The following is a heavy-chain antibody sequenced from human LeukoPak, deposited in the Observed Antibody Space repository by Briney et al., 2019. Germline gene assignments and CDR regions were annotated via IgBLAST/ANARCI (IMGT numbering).Heavy chain of an antibody. CDR3: AKDRLLILRVPYAHDY. D-gene: IGHD2-2*01. CDR2: ISGSGGST. V-gene: IGHV3-23*01. J-gene: IGHJ4*02. Sequence: GGSLRLSCAASGFTFSSYAMSWVRQAPGKGLEWVSTISGSGGSTYYADSVKGRFTISRDNSKNTLYLQMNSLRAEDTAVYYCAKDRLLILRVPYAHDYWGQGTLVTVSS. CDR1: GFTFSSYA.